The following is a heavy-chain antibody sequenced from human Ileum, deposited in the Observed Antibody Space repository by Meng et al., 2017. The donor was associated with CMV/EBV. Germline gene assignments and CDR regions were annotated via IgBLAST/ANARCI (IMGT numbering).Heavy chain of an antibody. J-gene: IGHJ2*01. CDR1: GGSFSDYY. Sequence: GQLQQWGAGLLKPSETLSLTCAVYGGSFSDYYWSWIRQPPGKGLEWIGEISHSGITNYNPSLKSRVTISIDTSKKQFSLKLSSVTAADTAVYYCARSRVYWYFDLWGRGTLVTVSS. CDR3: ARSRVYWYFDL. CDR2: ISHSGIT. V-gene: IGHV4-34*01.